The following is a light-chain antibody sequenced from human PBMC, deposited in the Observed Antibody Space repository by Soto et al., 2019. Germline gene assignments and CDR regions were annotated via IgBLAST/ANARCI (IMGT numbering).Light chain of an antibody. CDR3: LQYYSNPTNPT. V-gene: IGKV4-1*01. Sequence: DIEMTQSPDSLAVSLGERATINCKSSQSVFYSGNNKNYLAWYQQKPGQPPKLLIYWASRRRSGVPARFSGSGSETDFTLTICSLQAEDVALYYCLQYYSNPTNPTFGQGTKVEIK. CDR1: QSVFYSGNNKNY. J-gene: IGKJ1*01. CDR2: WAS.